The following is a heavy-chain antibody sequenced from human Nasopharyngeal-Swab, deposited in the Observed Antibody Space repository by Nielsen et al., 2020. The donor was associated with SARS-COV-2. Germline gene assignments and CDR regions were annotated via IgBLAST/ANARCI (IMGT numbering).Heavy chain of an antibody. J-gene: IGHJ5*02. CDR3: ARLGYGDSNWFDP. D-gene: IGHD4-17*01. Sequence: RQAPGKGLEWIGNIYYSGSTYYNPSLKSRVTISVDTSKNQFSLKLSSVTAADTAVYYCARLGYGDSNWFDPWGQGTLVTVSS. V-gene: IGHV4-39*01. CDR2: IYYSGST.